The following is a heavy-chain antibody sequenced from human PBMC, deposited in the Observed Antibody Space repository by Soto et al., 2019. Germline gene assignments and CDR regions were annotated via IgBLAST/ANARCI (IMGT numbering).Heavy chain of an antibody. CDR3: AREEDSSGYYYPYYYYYGMDV. CDR1: GFTFSSYS. D-gene: IGHD3-22*01. J-gene: IGHJ6*02. Sequence: AGGSLRLSCAASGFTFSSYSMNWVRQAPGKGLEWVSSISSSSSYIYYADSVKGRFTISRDNAKNSLYLQMNSLRAEDTAVYYCAREEDSSGYYYPYYYYYGMDVWGQGTTVPVSS. CDR2: ISSSSSYI. V-gene: IGHV3-21*01.